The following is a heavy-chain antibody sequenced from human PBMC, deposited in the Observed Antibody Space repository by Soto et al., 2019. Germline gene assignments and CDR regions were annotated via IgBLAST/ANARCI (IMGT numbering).Heavy chain of an antibody. CDR3: ARDYYGSGIRPGFDP. CDR1: GGSISSSNC. D-gene: IGHD3-10*01. CDR2: IYHSGST. J-gene: IGHJ5*02. Sequence: QVQLQESGPGLVKPSGTLSLTCAVSGGSISSSNCWSWVRQPPGKGLEWIGEIYHSGSTNYNPSLRSRVTISVDKSKNQFSLKLSSVTAADTALYYCARDYYGSGIRPGFDPWGQGTLVTVSS. V-gene: IGHV4-4*02.